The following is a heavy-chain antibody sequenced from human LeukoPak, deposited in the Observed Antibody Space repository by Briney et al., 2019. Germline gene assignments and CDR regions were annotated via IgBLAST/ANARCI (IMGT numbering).Heavy chain of an antibody. V-gene: IGHV1-8*01. CDR2: MNPNSGNT. CDR3: ARGAVAVAGNWFDP. D-gene: IGHD6-19*01. J-gene: IGHJ5*02. Sequence: ASVKVSCKASGYTFTSYDINWVRQAPGQGLEWMGWMNPNSGNTGYAQKFQGRVTMTRNTSITTAYMELSSLRSDDTAVYYCARGAVAVAGNWFDPWGQGTLVTVSS. CDR1: GYTFTSYD.